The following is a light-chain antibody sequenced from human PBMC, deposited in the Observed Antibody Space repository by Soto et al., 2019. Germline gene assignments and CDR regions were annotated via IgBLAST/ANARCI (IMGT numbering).Light chain of an antibody. CDR3: SSFAGSPVV. V-gene: IGLV2-8*01. J-gene: IGLJ2*01. CDR2: EVS. CDR1: SSDVGEENY. Sequence: QSVLTQPPSASGSPGQSVTITCSGTSSDVGEENYVSWYQQHPGKVPKLILYEVSKRPSGVPDRFSGSRSGNTASLTVSGLQAEDEADYYCSSFAGSPVVFGGGTNSPS.